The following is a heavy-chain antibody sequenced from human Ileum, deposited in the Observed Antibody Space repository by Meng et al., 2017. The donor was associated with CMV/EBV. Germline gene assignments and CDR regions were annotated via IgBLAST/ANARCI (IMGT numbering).Heavy chain of an antibody. CDR3: ARDLRDYANDY. CDR1: GFTFSTYV. V-gene: IGHV3-23*03. CDR2: IYRGANSI. J-gene: IGHJ4*02. Sequence: CVASGFTFSTYVLSWVRQAPGRGLEWVSTIYRGANSIVYAESVRGRFTISRDDSKNTLYLQMNDLRDEDSAVYYCARDLRDYANDYWGQGTLVTVSS. D-gene: IGHD2-2*01.